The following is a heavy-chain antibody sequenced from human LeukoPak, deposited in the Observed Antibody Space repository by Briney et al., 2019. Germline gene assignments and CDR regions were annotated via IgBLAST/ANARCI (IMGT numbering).Heavy chain of an antibody. J-gene: IGHJ5*02. CDR3: ARGVNGDSRFDP. D-gene: IGHD4-17*01. V-gene: IGHV3-74*01. CDR1: GFTFSSYW. CDR2: INTDGSST. Sequence: GGSLRLSCAASGFTFSSYWMHWVRQAPGKGLVWVSRINTDGSSTTYADSVKGRFTIFGDNAKNTLYLQMNSLRAEDTAVYYCARGVNGDSRFDPWGQGTLVTVSS.